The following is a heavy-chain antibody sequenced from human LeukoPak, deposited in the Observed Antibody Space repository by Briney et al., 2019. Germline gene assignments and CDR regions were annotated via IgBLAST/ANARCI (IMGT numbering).Heavy chain of an antibody. D-gene: IGHD1/OR15-1a*01. CDR3: AREELEQQYYYYGMDV. Sequence: ASVKVSCKASGYTFTDYYMHWVRQAPGQGLEWMGRINPNSGGTDYAQKFQGRVTMTRDTSISTAYMELSSLRSEDTAVYYCAREELEQQYYYYGMDVWGQGTTVTVSS. CDR1: GYTFTDYY. CDR2: INPNSGGT. V-gene: IGHV1-2*06. J-gene: IGHJ6*02.